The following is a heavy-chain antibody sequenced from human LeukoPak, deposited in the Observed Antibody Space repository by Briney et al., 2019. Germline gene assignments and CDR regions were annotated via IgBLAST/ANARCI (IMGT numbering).Heavy chain of an antibody. CDR3: ARDGVVGYSSYGMDV. J-gene: IGHJ6*04. CDR2: VYYSGST. V-gene: IGHV4-30-4*01. D-gene: IGHD5-18*01. CDR1: GGSISSGEYY. Sequence: SQTLSLTCTVSGGSISSGEYYWSWIRQPPGKGLEWIGYVYYSGSTYYNPSLKSRVTISVDTSKNQFSLKLSSVTAADTAVYYCARDGVVGYSSYGMDVWGKGTTVTVSS.